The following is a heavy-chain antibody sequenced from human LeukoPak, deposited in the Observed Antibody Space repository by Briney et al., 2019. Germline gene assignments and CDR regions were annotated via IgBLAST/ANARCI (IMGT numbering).Heavy chain of an antibody. CDR3: ASGPNYYYYYMDV. CDR1: GFTFSSYA. Sequence: GSLRLSCAASGFTFSSYAMTWVRQAPGKGLEWVSGISGSGASPYYADSVKGRFTISRGNSKNTLYLEMNSLRAEDTAVYYCASGPNYYYYYMDVWGKGTTVTVSS. D-gene: IGHD3-10*01. CDR2: ISGSGASP. V-gene: IGHV3-23*01. J-gene: IGHJ6*03.